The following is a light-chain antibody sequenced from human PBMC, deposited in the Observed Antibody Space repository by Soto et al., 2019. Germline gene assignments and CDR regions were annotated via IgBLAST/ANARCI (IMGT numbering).Light chain of an antibody. V-gene: IGKV1D-12*01. J-gene: IGKJ5*01. CDR2: GAS. CDR1: QRISSW. Sequence: DIQMTQSPSSVSASVGDRVTITCRASQRISSWLAWYQQKPGKAPKLLIYGASSLQSGVPSRFSDSGAGTDFTLTIRSLQPEDFATYYCQQANSFPPTFGQGTRLEI. CDR3: QQANSFPPT.